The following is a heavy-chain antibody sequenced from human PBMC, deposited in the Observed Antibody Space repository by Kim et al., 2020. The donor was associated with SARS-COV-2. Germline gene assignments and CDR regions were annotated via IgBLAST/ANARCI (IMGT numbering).Heavy chain of an antibody. CDR2: INHSGST. D-gene: IGHD2-21*02. J-gene: IGHJ4*02. CDR1: GGSFSGYY. Sequence: SETLSLTCAVYGGSFSGYYWSWIRQPPGKGLEWIGEINHSGSTNYNPSLKSRVTISVDTSKNQFSLKLSSVTAADTAVYYCARGPHGVTATPFDYWGQGTLVTVSS. CDR3: ARGPHGVTATPFDY. V-gene: IGHV4-34*01.